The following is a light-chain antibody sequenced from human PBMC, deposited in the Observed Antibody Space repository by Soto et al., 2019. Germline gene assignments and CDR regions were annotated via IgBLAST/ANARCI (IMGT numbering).Light chain of an antibody. J-gene: IGKJ4*01. CDR1: QTVSSIY. CDR3: QQYYNWLT. V-gene: IGKV3-20*01. Sequence: EIVLTQSPGTLSLSPGERATLSCRASQTVSSIYLAWYQQKPGQAPRLLISGASSRAAGIPDRFGGSGSGTEFTLTISSLQSEDFAVYYCQQYYNWLTFGGGTKVDIK. CDR2: GAS.